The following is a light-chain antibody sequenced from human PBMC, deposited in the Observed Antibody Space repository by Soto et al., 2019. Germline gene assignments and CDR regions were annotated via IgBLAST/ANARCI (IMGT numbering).Light chain of an antibody. CDR1: QAINSF. Sequence: DIQMTQSPSTLSASVGDRVTITCLASQAINSFLAWYQQKPGKAPKVLIFDASSLKTGVPSRFSGSGSGTEFTLTISNLQPDDFATYYCQQYDSYSSGPFGQGTKVDIK. CDR3: QQYDSYSSGP. V-gene: IGKV1-5*01. J-gene: IGKJ1*01. CDR2: DAS.